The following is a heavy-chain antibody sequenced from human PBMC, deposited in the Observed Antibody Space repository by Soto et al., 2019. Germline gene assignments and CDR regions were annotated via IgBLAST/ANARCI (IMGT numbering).Heavy chain of an antibody. D-gene: IGHD2-15*01. J-gene: IGHJ6*02. V-gene: IGHV3-30*18. Sequence: QVQLVESGGGVVQPGRSLRLSCAASGFTFSSYGMHWVRQAPGKGLEWVAVISYDGSNKYYADSVKGRFTISRDNSKNTLYLQMNSLRAEDTAVYYCAKDRTYCRGGSCYALYYYYGMDVWGQGTTVTVSS. CDR1: GFTFSSYG. CDR3: AKDRTYCRGGSCYALYYYYGMDV. CDR2: ISYDGSNK.